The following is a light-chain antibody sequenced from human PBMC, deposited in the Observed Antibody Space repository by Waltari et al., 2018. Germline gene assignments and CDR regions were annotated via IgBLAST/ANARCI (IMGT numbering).Light chain of an antibody. Sequence: QSALTQPPSASGSPGQSVTISCTGTRSDVGAYNYVSWYQQHPGKAPKLMIYEVTKRPSGVPDRFSGSKSGNTASLTVSGLQAEDEADYYCSSYAGSNKGVFGGGTHLTVL. V-gene: IGLV2-8*01. CDR3: SSYAGSNKGV. CDR1: RSDVGAYNY. CDR2: EVT. J-gene: IGLJ2*01.